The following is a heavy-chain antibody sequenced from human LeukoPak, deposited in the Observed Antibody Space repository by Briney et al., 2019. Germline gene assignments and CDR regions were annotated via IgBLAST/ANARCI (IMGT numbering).Heavy chain of an antibody. CDR3: ATPDKNYYDSSGYYPRPFDY. CDR1: GYTLTELS. CDR2: FDPEDGET. V-gene: IGHV1-24*01. J-gene: IGHJ4*02. D-gene: IGHD3-22*01. Sequence: ASVKVSCKVSGYTLTELSMHWVRQAPGKGLEWMGGFDPEDGETIYAQKFQGRVTMTEDTSTDTAYMKLSSLRSEDAAVYYCATPDKNYYDSSGYYPRPFDYWGQGTLVTVSS.